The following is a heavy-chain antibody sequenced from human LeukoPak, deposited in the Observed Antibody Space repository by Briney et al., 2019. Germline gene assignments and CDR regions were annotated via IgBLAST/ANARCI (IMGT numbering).Heavy chain of an antibody. CDR1: GGSISSGDYY. J-gene: IGHJ4*02. CDR2: IYYSGST. Sequence: SETLSLTCTVSGGSISSGDYYWSWIRQPPGKGLEWIGYIYYSGSTYYNPSLKSRVTISVDTSKNQFSLKLSSVTAADTAVYYCARASQYYYDSSGYSGVDYWGQGTLVTVSS. V-gene: IGHV4-30-4*01. CDR3: ARASQYYYDSSGYSGVDY. D-gene: IGHD3-22*01.